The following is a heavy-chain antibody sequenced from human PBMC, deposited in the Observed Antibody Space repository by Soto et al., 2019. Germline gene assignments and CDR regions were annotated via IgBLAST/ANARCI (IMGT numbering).Heavy chain of an antibody. D-gene: IGHD2-15*01. Sequence: EVQLLESGGGLVQPGGSLRLSCVGSGFTFINYAMNWVRQTPGKGLEWVSGISGGGDRTFDADSVKGRFTISSDKSKNTVNLQMNSLRADATAVYYCARKVLGSTSRPDWWVVDFWCRGTRVTVSS. CDR3: ARKVLGSTSRPDWWVVDF. CDR1: GFTFINYA. J-gene: IGHJ2*01. V-gene: IGHV3-23*01. CDR2: ISGGGDRT.